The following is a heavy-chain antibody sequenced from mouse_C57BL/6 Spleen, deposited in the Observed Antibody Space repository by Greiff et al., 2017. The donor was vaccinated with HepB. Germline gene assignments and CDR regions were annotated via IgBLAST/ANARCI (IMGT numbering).Heavy chain of an antibody. CDR3: TAPITTVVGDY. V-gene: IGHV6-3*01. J-gene: IGHJ4*01. D-gene: IGHD1-1*01. CDR2: IRLKSDNYAT. CDR1: GFTFSNYW. Sequence: EVQLVESGGGLVQPGGSMKLSCVASGFTFSNYWMNWVRQSPEKGLEWVAQIRLKSDNYATHYAESVKGRFTISRDDSKSSVYLQMNNLRAEDTGIYYCTAPITTVVGDYWGQGTSVTVSS.